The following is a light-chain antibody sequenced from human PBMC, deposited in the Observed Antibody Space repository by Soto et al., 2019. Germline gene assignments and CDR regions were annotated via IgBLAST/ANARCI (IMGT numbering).Light chain of an antibody. J-gene: IGKJ5*01. CDR2: DAS. CDR1: QDISNY. Sequence: DIQMTQSPSSLSASVGDRVTITCQASQDISNYLNWYQQKPGKAPKLLIYDASNLETGVPSRFSGSGSGTDFTFTISSLQPEDIATYYCQQYDNLPITCGHGTRLEMK. CDR3: QQYDNLPIT. V-gene: IGKV1-33*01.